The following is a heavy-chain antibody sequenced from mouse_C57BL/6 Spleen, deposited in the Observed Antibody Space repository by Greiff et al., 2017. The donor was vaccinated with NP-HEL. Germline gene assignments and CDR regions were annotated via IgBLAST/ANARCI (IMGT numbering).Heavy chain of an antibody. CDR1: GFSFNTYA. J-gene: IGHJ4*01. CDR3: VSSYDYEGAMDY. Sequence: VQLKESGGGLVQPKGSLKLSCAASGFSFNTYAMNWVRQAPGKGLEWVARIRSKSNNYATYYADSVKDRFTISRDDSESMLYLQMNNMKTEDTAMYYCVSSYDYEGAMDYWGKGTSVTVAA. D-gene: IGHD2-4*01. CDR2: IRSKSNNYAT. V-gene: IGHV10-1*01.